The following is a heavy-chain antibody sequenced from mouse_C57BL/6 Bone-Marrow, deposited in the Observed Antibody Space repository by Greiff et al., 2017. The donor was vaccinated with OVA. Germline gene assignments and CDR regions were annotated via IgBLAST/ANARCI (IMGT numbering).Heavy chain of an antibody. V-gene: IGHV1-53*01. Sequence: QVQLQQPGTELVKPGASVKLPCKASGYTFTSYWMHWVKQRPGQGLEWIGNINPSNGGTNYNAKFKSKATLTVDKSSSTAYMQLGSLAADDSAVNDCARGRGLQGPDWGTGTTLTVSS. CDR2: INPSNGGT. J-gene: IGHJ2*01. CDR3: ARGRGLQGPD. CDR1: GYTFTSYW. D-gene: IGHD2-2*01.